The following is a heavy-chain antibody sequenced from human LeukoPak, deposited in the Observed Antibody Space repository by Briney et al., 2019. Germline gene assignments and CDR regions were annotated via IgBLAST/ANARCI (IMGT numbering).Heavy chain of an antibody. CDR3: AREALQNNDLDF. V-gene: IGHV3-48*03. CDR1: GFTFSSYA. J-gene: IGHJ3*01. Sequence: PGRSLRLSCAASGFTFSSYAMHWVRQAPGKGLEWVSYISSSGGLIHYADSVKGRFTLSRDNAKNSLYLQMNSLRAEDTAIYYCAREALQNNDLDFWGQGTMVTVSS. D-gene: IGHD1/OR15-1a*01. CDR2: ISSSGGLI.